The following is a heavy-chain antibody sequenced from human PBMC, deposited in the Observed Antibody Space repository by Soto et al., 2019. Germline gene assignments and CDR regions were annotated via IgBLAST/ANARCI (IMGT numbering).Heavy chain of an antibody. CDR2: ISYEGSNK. V-gene: IGHV3-30-3*01. CDR1: GFTFSSYA. Sequence: PGGSLRLSCAASGFTFSSYAMHWVRQAPGKGLEWVAVISYEGSNKYYADSVKGRFTISRDNSKNTLYLQMNSLRAEDTAVYYCARAGYSSSWPQYNWFDPWGQGTLVTVSS. D-gene: IGHD6-13*01. CDR3: ARAGYSSSWPQYNWFDP. J-gene: IGHJ5*02.